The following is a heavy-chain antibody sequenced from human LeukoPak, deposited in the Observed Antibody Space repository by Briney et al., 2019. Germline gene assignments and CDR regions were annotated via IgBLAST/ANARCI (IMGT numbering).Heavy chain of an antibody. CDR3: AKDRELLKHGDAFDI. D-gene: IGHD1-26*01. J-gene: IGHJ3*02. CDR2: ISGSGGST. CDR1: RFTFSSYG. V-gene: IGHV3-23*01. Sequence: GGSLRLSCAASRFTFSSYGMSWVRQAPGKGLEWASSISGSGGSTKYADSVKGRFTISRDNSKNTLYLQMNSLRAEDTAVYYCAKDRELLKHGDAFDIWGQGTMVTVS.